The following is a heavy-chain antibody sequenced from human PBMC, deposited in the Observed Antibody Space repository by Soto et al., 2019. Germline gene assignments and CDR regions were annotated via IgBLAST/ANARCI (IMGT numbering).Heavy chain of an antibody. D-gene: IGHD6-13*01. CDR2: ISGSGGST. CDR1: GFTFSSYA. V-gene: IGHV3-23*01. Sequence: EVQLLESGGGLVQPGGSLRLSCAASGFTFSSYAMSWVRQAPGKGLEWVSAISGSGGSTYYADSVKGRFTISRDNSKNTLYLQMNSLRAEDTAVYSCAKSWGFPNWFDPWGQGTLVTVSS. CDR3: AKSWGFPNWFDP. J-gene: IGHJ5*02.